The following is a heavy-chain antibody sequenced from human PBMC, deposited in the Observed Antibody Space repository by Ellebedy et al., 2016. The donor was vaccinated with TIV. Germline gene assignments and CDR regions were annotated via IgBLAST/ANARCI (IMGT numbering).Heavy chain of an antibody. J-gene: IGHJ4*02. CDR3: ARVILYSSGWND. CDR2: MNPNSGNT. V-gene: IGHV1-8*01. Sequence: AASVKVSCKASGYTFTSYDINWVRQATGQGLEWMGWMNPNSGNTGYAQKFQGRVTMTRNTSISTAYMELSSLRSEDTAVYYCARVILYSSGWNDWGQGTLVTVSS. CDR1: GYTFTSYD. D-gene: IGHD6-19*01.